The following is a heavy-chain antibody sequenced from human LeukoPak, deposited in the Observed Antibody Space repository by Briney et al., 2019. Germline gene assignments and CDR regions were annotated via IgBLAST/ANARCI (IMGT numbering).Heavy chain of an antibody. CDR2: IYYSGST. CDR1: GGSISSSTYY. V-gene: IGHV4-39*01. CDR3: ARGPTSYYHFDY. J-gene: IGHJ4*02. Sequence: SETLSLTCTVSGGSISSSTYYWGWIRQPPGKGLEWIGNIYYSGSTYYNPSLKSRVTISVDTSKNQFSLKLSSVTAADTAVYYCARGPTSYYHFDYWGQGSLVTVSS. D-gene: IGHD1-26*01.